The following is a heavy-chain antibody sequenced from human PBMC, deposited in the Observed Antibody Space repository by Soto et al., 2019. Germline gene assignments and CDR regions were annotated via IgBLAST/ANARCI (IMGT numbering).Heavy chain of an antibody. V-gene: IGHV1-18*01. CDR1: GYIFTTYG. Sequence: QVHLVQSGAEVKKPGASVKVSCTGSGYIFTTYGITWVRQAPGQGLEWMGWISAHNGNTNYAQKLQGRVTVTRDTSTSTAYMELRNPRSDDTAVYYCARGRYGDYWGQGALVTVSS. CDR2: ISAHNGNT. CDR3: ARGRYGDY. D-gene: IGHD1-1*01. J-gene: IGHJ4*02.